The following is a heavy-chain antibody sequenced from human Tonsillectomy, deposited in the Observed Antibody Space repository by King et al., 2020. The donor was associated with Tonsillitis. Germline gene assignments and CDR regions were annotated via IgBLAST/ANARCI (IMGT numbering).Heavy chain of an antibody. D-gene: IGHD3-10*01. V-gene: IGHV4-4*07. CDR3: ARGNYYGSGTEP. CDR2: IYTSWST. J-gene: IGHJ5*02. Sequence: QLQESGPGLVKPSETLSLTCTFSGGSIGSYYWSLIRQPAGKGLEWIGRIYTSWSTNYHPSHKSRVTMSVDTSKKQFSLKLSSVTAADTAVYYCARGNYYGSGTEPWGQGTLVTVSS. CDR1: GGSIGSYY.